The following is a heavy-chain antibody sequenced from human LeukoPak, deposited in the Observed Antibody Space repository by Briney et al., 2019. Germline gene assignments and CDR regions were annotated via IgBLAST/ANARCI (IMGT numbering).Heavy chain of an antibody. CDR3: ARDRRGVRRPYDWFDP. CDR1: GYTFTGYY. D-gene: IGHD2-21*01. CDR2: INPNSGGT. J-gene: IGHJ5*02. V-gene: IGHV1-2*02. Sequence: ASVKVSCKASGYTFTGYYMHWVRQAPGQGLEWMGWINPNSGGTNYAQKFQGRVTVTRDTSISTAYMELSRLRSDDTAVYYCARDRRGVRRPYDWFDPWGQGTLVTVSS.